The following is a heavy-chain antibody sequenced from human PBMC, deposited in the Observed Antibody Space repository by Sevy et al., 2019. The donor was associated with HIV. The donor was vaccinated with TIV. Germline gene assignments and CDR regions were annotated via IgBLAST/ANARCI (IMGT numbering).Heavy chain of an antibody. CDR2: IKSRTDGGRA. V-gene: IGHV3-15*01. D-gene: IGHD3-10*01. Sequence: GGSLRLSCAASGFTFSNAWMSWVRQAPGKGLEWVGRIKSRTDGGRADYAAPVKGRFTTSRDDSKNTLYLQINSLKNEETAIYCWTTDSKKRGLSAHLDYWGQGTLVTVSS. CDR3: TTDSKKRGLSAHLDY. J-gene: IGHJ4*02. CDR1: GFTFSNAW.